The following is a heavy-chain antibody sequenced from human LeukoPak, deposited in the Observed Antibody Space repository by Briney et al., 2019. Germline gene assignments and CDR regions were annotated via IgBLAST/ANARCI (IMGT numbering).Heavy chain of an antibody. D-gene: IGHD3-10*01. CDR1: GGSISSYY. Sequence: PSETLSLTCTVSGGSISSYYWSWIRQPPGKGLEWVANIKEDGSEIYYVDAVKGRFSISRDNAKTSLYLQMHSLSVADTGLYYCVTDQTGRHPYFFDYWGQGTLVTVSS. V-gene: IGHV3-7*01. J-gene: IGHJ4*02. CDR2: IKEDGSEI. CDR3: VTDQTGRHPYFFDY.